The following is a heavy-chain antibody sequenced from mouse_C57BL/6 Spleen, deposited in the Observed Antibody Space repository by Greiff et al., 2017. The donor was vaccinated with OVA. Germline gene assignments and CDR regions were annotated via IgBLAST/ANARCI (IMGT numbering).Heavy chain of an antibody. CDR1: GYAFSSSW. Sequence: VKLVESGPELVKPGASVKISCKASGYAFSSSWMNWVKQRPGKGLEWIGRIYPGDGDTNYNGKFKGKATLTADKSSSTAYMQLSSLTSEDSAVYFCARPGYYGDFDYWGQGTTLTVSS. CDR3: ARPGYYGDFDY. D-gene: IGHD1-1*01. V-gene: IGHV1-82*01. J-gene: IGHJ2*01. CDR2: IYPGDGDT.